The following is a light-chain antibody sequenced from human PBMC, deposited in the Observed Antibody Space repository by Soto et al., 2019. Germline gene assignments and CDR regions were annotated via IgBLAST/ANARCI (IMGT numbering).Light chain of an antibody. CDR3: QQSYLPLT. V-gene: IGKV1-39*01. CDR2: AAS. CDR1: QSISSY. J-gene: IGKJ4*01. Sequence: DIPMTQSPSSLSASVGDRVTITCRASQSISSYLNWYQQKPGKAPKLLIYAASSLQSGVPSRFSGSGSGTDFTLTISSLQPEDFATYYCQQSYLPLTFGGGTKVEIK.